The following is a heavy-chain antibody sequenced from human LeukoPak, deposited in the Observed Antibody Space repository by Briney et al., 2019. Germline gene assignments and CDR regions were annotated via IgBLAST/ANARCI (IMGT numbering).Heavy chain of an antibody. V-gene: IGHV4-34*01. CDR1: GGSFSGYY. J-gene: IGHJ3*02. CDR3: ARRRYLAFDI. CDR2: INHSGST. Sequence: PSETLSLTCAVYGGSFSGYYWSWIRQPPGKGLEWIGEINHSGSTNYNPSLKSRVTISVDTSENQFSLKLSSVTAADTAVYYCARRRYLAFDIWGQGTMVTVSS. D-gene: IGHD1-20*01.